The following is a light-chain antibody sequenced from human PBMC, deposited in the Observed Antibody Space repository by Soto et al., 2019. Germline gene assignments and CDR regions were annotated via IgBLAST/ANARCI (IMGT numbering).Light chain of an antibody. J-gene: IGKJ5*01. V-gene: IGKV3-20*01. CDR2: AAS. Sequence: EIVMTQSPATLSVSPGERATLSCMASQSVSSNLAWYQQKAGQAPRLLIYAASSRATGSPDRFSGGGSGTDFTLTISRLEPEDFAVYYCQQYGYSPITFGQGTRLEIK. CDR1: QSVSSN. CDR3: QQYGYSPIT.